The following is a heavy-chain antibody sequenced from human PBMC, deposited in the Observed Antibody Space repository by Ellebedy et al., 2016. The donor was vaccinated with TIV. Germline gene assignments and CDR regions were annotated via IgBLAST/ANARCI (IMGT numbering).Heavy chain of an antibody. D-gene: IGHD5-24*01. Sequence: AASVKVSCKASGGTFSSYAISWVRQAPGQGLEWMGRIIPILGIANYAQKFQGRVTITADKSTSTAYMELSSLRSEDTAVYYCARAREMATRYYFDYWGQGTLVTVSS. J-gene: IGHJ4*02. V-gene: IGHV1-69*04. CDR1: GGTFSSYA. CDR3: ARAREMATRYYFDY. CDR2: IIPILGIA.